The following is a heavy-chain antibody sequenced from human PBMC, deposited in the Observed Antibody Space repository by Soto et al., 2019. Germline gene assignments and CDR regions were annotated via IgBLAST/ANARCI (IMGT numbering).Heavy chain of an antibody. Sequence: PSETLSLTCAVYGGSFSGYYWSWIRQPPGKGLEWIGEINHSGSTNYNPSLKSRVTISVDTSKNQFSLKLSSVTAADTAVYYCARGGVQDGWYADYWGQETLVNVSS. CDR2: INHSGST. V-gene: IGHV4-34*01. D-gene: IGHD6-19*01. J-gene: IGHJ4*02. CDR3: ARGGVQDGWYADY. CDR1: GGSFSGYY.